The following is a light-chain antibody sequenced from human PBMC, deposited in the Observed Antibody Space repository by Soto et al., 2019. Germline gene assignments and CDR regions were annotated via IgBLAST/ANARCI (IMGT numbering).Light chain of an antibody. CDR1: SSNIGSNP. J-gene: IGLJ3*02. Sequence: QYALPQPPSASGTPGQTVTITCSGSSSNIGSNPVNWYQQLPGAAPKLLIYSSNQRPSGVPDRISGAKSGTSASLAISGLQSADEAVYYCAAWIDSLNAWVIGGGTKLTVL. V-gene: IGLV1-44*01. CDR2: SSN. CDR3: AAWIDSLNAWV.